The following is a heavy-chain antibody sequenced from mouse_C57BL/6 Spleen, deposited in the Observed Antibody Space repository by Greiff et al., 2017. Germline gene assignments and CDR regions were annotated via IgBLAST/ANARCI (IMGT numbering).Heavy chain of an antibody. Sequence: VQLKESGPGLVAPSQSLSITCTVSGFSLTSYAISWVRQPPGQGLEWLGVIWNGGGTNYNSAIKSRLSISKDNSKSQVFLKMNSLQTDDTARYYCARNYGSSYRYYAMDYWGQGTSVTVSS. CDR3: ARNYGSSYRYYAMDY. V-gene: IGHV2-9-1*01. D-gene: IGHD1-1*01. J-gene: IGHJ4*01. CDR2: IWNGGGT. CDR1: GFSLTSYA.